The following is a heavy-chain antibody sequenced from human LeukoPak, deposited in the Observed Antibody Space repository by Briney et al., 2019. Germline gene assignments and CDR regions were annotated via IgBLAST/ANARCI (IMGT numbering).Heavy chain of an antibody. D-gene: IGHD1-26*01. CDR1: GFSFSTIY. Sequence: GGSLRLSCAASGFSFSTIYMSWVRQTPGQGLEWVANINVDGTAEYYVDSVKGRFTISRDNAKNSLYLQMNGLRAEDTAVYYCARDPYRFAFDIWGQGTVVLVSS. CDR2: INVDGTAE. CDR3: ARDPYRFAFDI. J-gene: IGHJ3*02. V-gene: IGHV3-7*03.